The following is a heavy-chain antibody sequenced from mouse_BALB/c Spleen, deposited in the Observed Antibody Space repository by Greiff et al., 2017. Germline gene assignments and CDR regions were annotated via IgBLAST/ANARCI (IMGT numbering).Heavy chain of an antibody. D-gene: IGHD2-1*01. CDR3: ARSYGNYGLYYYAMDY. CDR2: ISSGSSTI. V-gene: IGHV5-17*02. J-gene: IGHJ4*01. Sequence: EVQLVESGGGLVQPGGSRKLSCAASGFTFSSFGMHWVRQAPEKGLEWVAYISSGSSTIYYADTVKGRFTISRDNPKNTLFLQMTSLRSEDTAMYYCARSYGNYGLYYYAMDYWGQGTSVTVSS. CDR1: GFTFSSFG.